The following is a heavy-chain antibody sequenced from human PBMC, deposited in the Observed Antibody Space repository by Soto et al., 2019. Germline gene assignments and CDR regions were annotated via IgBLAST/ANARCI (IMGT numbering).Heavy chain of an antibody. V-gene: IGHV1-8*01. D-gene: IGHD1-26*01. J-gene: IGHJ4*02. CDR2: MNPNSGNT. CDR3: ARGPWQSLPSGRGGDY. CDR1: GYTFTSYD. Sequence: QVQLVQSGAEVKKPGASVKVSCKASGYTFTSYDINWVRQATGQGLEWMGWMNPNSGNTGYAQKFQGRVTMTRNTXIXXAYMEVSSLRSEDTAVYYCARGPWQSLPSGRGGDYWGQGTLVTVSS.